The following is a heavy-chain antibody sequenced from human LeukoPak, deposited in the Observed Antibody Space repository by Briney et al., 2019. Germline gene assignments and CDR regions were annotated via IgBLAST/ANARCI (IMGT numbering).Heavy chain of an antibody. D-gene: IGHD3-9*01. Sequence: SETLSLTCTVSGGSISRSTNYWGWIRQPPGKGLEWIGSIYYSGSTYYNPSLKSRVSISVDTSKNQFSLKLSSVTAADTAVYYCARDVGYYDILTGYYKEYYFDYWGQGTLVTVSS. CDR1: GGSISRSTNY. J-gene: IGHJ4*02. V-gene: IGHV4-39*07. CDR3: ARDVGYYDILTGYYKEYYFDY. CDR2: IYYSGST.